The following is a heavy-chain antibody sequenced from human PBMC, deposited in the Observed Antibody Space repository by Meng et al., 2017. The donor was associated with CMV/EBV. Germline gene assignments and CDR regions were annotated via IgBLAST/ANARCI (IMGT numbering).Heavy chain of an antibody. CDR2: IRYDGSNK. CDR1: GFTFSSYG. CDR3: AKGKGSRLYGMDV. V-gene: IGHV3-30*02. J-gene: IGHJ6*02. D-gene: IGHD1-26*01. Sequence: GESLKISCAASGFTFSSYGMHWVRQAPGKGLEWVAFIRYDGSNKYYADSVKGRFTISRDNSKNTLYLQMNSLRAEDTAAYYCAKGKGSRLYGMDVWGQGTTVTVSS.